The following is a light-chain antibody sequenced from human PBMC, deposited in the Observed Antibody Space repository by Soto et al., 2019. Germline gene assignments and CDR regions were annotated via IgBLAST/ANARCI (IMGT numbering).Light chain of an antibody. CDR2: AAS. J-gene: IGKJ4*01. Sequence: DIQMTQSPSSLSASVGDRVTISCRASQGISNYLAWYQQKPGKVPTLLIYAASNLQSGVPSRFSGSGSGTDLTLTISSLQPEDIAIYYCQKYNSAPCTFGGGTKVEIK. CDR3: QKYNSAPCT. V-gene: IGKV1-27*01. CDR1: QGISNY.